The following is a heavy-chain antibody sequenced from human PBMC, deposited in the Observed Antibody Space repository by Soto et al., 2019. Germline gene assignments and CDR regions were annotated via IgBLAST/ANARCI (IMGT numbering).Heavy chain of an antibody. D-gene: IGHD2-2*01. V-gene: IGHV3-23*01. Sequence: EVQLLESGGGLVQPGGSLRLSCAASGFTFSSYAMSWVRQAPGKGLEWVSAISGSGGSTYYADSVKGRFTISRDNSKNPLYLQMNSLRAEDTAVYYCAKGWAVVPAATHDYWCQGTLVTVSS. CDR1: GFTFSSYA. CDR2: ISGSGGST. CDR3: AKGWAVVPAATHDY. J-gene: IGHJ4*02.